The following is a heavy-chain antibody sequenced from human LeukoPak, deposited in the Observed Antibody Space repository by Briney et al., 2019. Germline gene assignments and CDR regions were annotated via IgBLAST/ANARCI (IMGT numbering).Heavy chain of an antibody. Sequence: ASVKVSCKASGYTFTNYGISWVRQAPGQGLEWMGWISADNGDTNYAQNLQDRVTMTTDTSTSTVYMELRSLRSDDTAVYYCARDWDCSGGACRVCFDPWGQGTLVTVSS. CDR3: ARDWDCSGGACRVCFDP. J-gene: IGHJ5*02. V-gene: IGHV1-18*01. CDR1: GYTFTNYG. D-gene: IGHD2-15*01. CDR2: ISADNGDT.